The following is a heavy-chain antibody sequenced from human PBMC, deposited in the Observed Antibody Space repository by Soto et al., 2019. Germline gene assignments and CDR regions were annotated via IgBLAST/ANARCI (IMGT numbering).Heavy chain of an antibody. J-gene: IGHJ6*02. V-gene: IGHV1-18*01. D-gene: IGHD3-22*01. CDR2: ISGYNGDT. Sequence: ASVKVSCKASGYTFTRYGISWVRQAPGQGLEWMGWISGYNGDTNYAQKFQDRVSMTTDTSTSTAYMELRSLRSDDTAVYYCARGGRRDSSGYYLPFSGMDVWGQGTTVTVSS. CDR3: ARGGRRDSSGYYLPFSGMDV. CDR1: GYTFTRYG.